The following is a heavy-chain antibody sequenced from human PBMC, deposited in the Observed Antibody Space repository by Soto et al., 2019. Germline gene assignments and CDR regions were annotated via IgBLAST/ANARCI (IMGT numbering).Heavy chain of an antibody. V-gene: IGHV1-69*02. D-gene: IGHD2-21*02. CDR1: GGTFSSYT. J-gene: IGHJ5*02. CDR2: IIPILGIA. Sequence: QVQLVQSGAEVKKPGSSVKVSCKASGGTFSSYTISWVRQAPGQGLEWMGRIIPILGIANYAQKFQGRVTITADKSTSTAXMXLSSLRSEDTAVXXXXXXXPXCXWAGCWFDPWGQGTLVTVSS. CDR3: XXXXPXCXWAGCWFDP.